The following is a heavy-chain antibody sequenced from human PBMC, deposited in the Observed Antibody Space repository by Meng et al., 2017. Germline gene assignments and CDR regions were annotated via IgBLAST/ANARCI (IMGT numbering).Heavy chain of an antibody. J-gene: IGHJ3*02. D-gene: IGHD5-18*01. CDR1: GFTFRSYS. CDR3: ARAEIQLWSYFDAFDI. Sequence: SPMPSCAASGFTFRSYSMNRVRQAPGTGLEWVVVISYDGSNKYYADSVKGRFTIPRDNPNHTLYLQMNSLSAEDTAVYYCARAEIQLWSYFDAFDIWGQGTMVTVSS. V-gene: IGHV3-30*06. CDR2: ISYDGSNK.